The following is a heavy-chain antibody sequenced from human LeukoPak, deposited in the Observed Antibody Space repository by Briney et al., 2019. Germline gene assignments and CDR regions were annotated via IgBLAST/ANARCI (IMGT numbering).Heavy chain of an antibody. J-gene: IGHJ4*02. D-gene: IGHD2-15*01. Sequence: PGGSLRLSCAASGFTFSSYGMTWVRQAPGKGLEWVSAITGSGDNTYYADSLKGRFSISRDNSKNTLYLQMNSLRAEDTAVYYCAKRGTRSSGSCIDYWGQGTLVTVSS. CDR2: ITGSGDNT. V-gene: IGHV3-23*01. CDR3: AKRGTRSSGSCIDY. CDR1: GFTFSSYG.